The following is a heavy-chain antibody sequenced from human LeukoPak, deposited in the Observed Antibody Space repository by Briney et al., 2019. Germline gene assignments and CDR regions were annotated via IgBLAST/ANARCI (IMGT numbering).Heavy chain of an antibody. D-gene: IGHD3-16*01. CDR3: ARHSLGAFDY. J-gene: IGHJ4*02. V-gene: IGHV4-59*08. CDR1: GGSISSYY. Sequence: SETLSLTCTVSGGSISSYYGSWIRQPPGKGLEWIGYIYYSGSTNYNPSLKSRVTISVDTSKNQFSLKLSSVTAADTAVYYCARHSLGAFDYWGQGTLVTVSS. CDR2: IYYSGST.